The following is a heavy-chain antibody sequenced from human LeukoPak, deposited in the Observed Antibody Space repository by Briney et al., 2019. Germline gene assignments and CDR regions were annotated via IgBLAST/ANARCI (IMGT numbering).Heavy chain of an antibody. V-gene: IGHV3-23*01. CDR2: IGGSGGST. CDR3: AKGLYDSSGYYQYYFDY. CDR1: GFTFSSYA. J-gene: IGHJ4*02. Sequence: PGGSLRLSCAASGFTFSSYAMSWVRQAPGKGLEWVSAIGGSGGSTYYADSVKGRFTISRDNSKNTLYLQMNSLRAEDTAVYYCAKGLYDSSGYYQYYFDYWGQGTLVTVSS. D-gene: IGHD3-22*01.